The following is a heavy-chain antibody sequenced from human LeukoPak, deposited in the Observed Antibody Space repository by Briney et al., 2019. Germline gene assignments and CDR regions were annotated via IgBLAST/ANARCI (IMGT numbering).Heavy chain of an antibody. J-gene: IGHJ4*02. V-gene: IGHV1-18*01. D-gene: IGHD6-19*01. CDR1: GYTFTSYG. CDR2: ISAYNGNT. CDR3: ARDKTGGYSSGWCVPDY. Sequence: ASVKVSCKASGYTFTSYGISWVRQAPGQGLEWMGWISAYNGNTNYAQKLQGRVTMTTDTSTSTAYMELRSLRSDDTAVYYCARDKTGGYSSGWCVPDYWGQGTLVTVSS.